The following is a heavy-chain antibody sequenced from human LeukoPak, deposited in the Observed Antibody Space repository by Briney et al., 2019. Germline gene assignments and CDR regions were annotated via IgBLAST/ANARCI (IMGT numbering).Heavy chain of an antibody. J-gene: IGHJ4*02. CDR2: IRPDGTYT. CDR1: GFTFSDYW. CDR3: TRDLIGPLDY. Sequence: PGGSLRLSCATSGFTFSDYWMHWVRQDPGQGLVWVSRIRPDGTYTTCADSVKGRFTISRDNTQNTLYLQMTGLRAEDTAVYFCTRDLIGPLDYWGQGVLVTVFS. D-gene: IGHD2-8*01. V-gene: IGHV3-74*01.